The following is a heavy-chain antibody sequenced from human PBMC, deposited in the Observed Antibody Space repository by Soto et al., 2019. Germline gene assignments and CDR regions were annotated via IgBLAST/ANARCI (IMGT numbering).Heavy chain of an antibody. V-gene: IGHV3-23*01. J-gene: IGHJ4*02. CDR3: AAVMGSDYDYVWGSLSFDH. D-gene: IGHD3-16*01. CDR1: GFIFATTA. Sequence: VQLLQSGGGLVQPGGSLRLSCEASGFIFATTAMGWVRQAPGKGLEWVSTISGSGVRTYYADSVKGRFTISRGNSKKTLFLQMNSLSADDTAVYFCAAVMGSDYDYVWGSLSFDHWGQGALVTVST. CDR2: ISGSGVRT.